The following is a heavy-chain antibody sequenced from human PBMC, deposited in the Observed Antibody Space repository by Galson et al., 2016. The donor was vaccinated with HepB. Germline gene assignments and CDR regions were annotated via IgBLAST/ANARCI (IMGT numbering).Heavy chain of an antibody. D-gene: IGHD3-10*01. J-gene: IGHJ2*01. CDR2: IDPSDSYT. CDR1: GYSFPSYW. CDR3: ARLGGGSGNYYKTPNDWYFDL. Sequence: QSGAEVKQPGESLRISCKGSGYSFPSYWITWVRQMPGKGLEWMGRIDPSDSYTNYSPSFQGHITLSVDKSISTAYLQWSSLKASDTAMYYCARLGGGSGNYYKTPNDWYFDLWGRGTLVTVSS. V-gene: IGHV5-10-1*01.